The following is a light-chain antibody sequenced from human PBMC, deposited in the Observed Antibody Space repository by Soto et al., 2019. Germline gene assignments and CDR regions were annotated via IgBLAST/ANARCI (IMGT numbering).Light chain of an antibody. CDR2: DAS. V-gene: IGKV3-11*01. Sequence: EIVLTQSPATLSLSPGERATLSCRASQSVSSYLAWYQQKPGQAPRLLIYDASNRATGIPARFSGSGSGTDFALTISSLEPEGCAVYCCQQRSNWTFGGGTKVEIK. CDR3: QQRSNWT. J-gene: IGKJ4*01. CDR1: QSVSSY.